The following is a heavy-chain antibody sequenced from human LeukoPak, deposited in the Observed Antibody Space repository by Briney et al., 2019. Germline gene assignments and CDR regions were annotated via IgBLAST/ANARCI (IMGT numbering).Heavy chain of an antibody. J-gene: IGHJ4*02. CDR2: IYYSGST. D-gene: IGHD1-26*01. V-gene: IGHV4-39*07. CDR3: ARGSGSYSWNY. CDR1: GGSISSSSYY. Sequence: SETLSLTCTVSGGSISSSSYYWGWIRQPPGKGLEWIGSIYYSGSTYYNPSLKSRVTISVDTSKNQFSLKLSSVTAADTAVYYCARGSGSYSWNYWGQGTLVTVSS.